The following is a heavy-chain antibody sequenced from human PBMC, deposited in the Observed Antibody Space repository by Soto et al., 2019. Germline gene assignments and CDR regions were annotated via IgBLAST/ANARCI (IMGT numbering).Heavy chain of an antibody. CDR1: GGPISSGGYY. D-gene: IGHD3-16*01. CDR3: ARGGRVGRFDY. V-gene: IGHV4-31*03. J-gene: IGHJ4*02. CDR2: SHYSGST. Sequence: QVQLQESGPVLVKPSQTLSLTCTVSGGPISSGGYYWSGIRHHPGKGLEWIGYSHYSGSTYYNPSPERRVTISVETATNQFSLKLSYVIAAETAVYYGARGGRVGRFDYWGRRNLFTVSS.